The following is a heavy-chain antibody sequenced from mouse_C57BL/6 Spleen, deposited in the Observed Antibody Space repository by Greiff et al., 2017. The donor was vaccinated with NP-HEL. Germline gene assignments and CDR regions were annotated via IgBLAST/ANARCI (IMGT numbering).Heavy chain of an antibody. CDR3: TRCYDYDVGAWFAY. CDR2: IDPETGGT. CDR1: GYTFTDYE. Sequence: VQLQQSGAELVRPGASVTLSCKASGYTFTDYEMHWVKQTPVHGLEWIGAIDPETGGTAYNQKFKGKAILTADKSSSTAYMELRSLTSEDSAVYYGTRCYDYDVGAWFAYWGHGTLVTVSA. J-gene: IGHJ3*01. V-gene: IGHV1-15*01. D-gene: IGHD2-4*01.